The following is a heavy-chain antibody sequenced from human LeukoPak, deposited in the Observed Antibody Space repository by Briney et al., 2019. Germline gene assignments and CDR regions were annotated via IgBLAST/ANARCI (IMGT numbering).Heavy chain of an antibody. CDR2: ISSSSSSYI. CDR1: GFTFSSYS. D-gene: IGHD5-12*01. Sequence: GGSLRLSCAASGFTFSSYSMNWVRQAPGQGLEWVSSISSSSSSYIYYADSVKGRFTISRDNAKNSLYLQMNSLRAEDTAVYYCARDPGYSGYDYGSYWGQGTLVTVSS. V-gene: IGHV3-21*01. J-gene: IGHJ4*02. CDR3: ARDPGYSGYDYGSY.